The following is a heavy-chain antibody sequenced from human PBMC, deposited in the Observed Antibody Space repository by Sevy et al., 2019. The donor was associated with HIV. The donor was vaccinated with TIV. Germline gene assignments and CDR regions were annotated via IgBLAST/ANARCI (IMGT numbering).Heavy chain of an antibody. D-gene: IGHD6-6*01. CDR1: GFTFSSYG. Sequence: GGSLRLSCAASGFTFSSYGMHWVRQAPGKGLEWVAVISYDGSNKYYADSVKGRLTISRDNSKNTLYLQMNSLRAEDTAVYYCAKDRLAARPGVFDYWGQGTLVTVSS. CDR2: ISYDGSNK. V-gene: IGHV3-30*18. CDR3: AKDRLAARPGVFDY. J-gene: IGHJ4*02.